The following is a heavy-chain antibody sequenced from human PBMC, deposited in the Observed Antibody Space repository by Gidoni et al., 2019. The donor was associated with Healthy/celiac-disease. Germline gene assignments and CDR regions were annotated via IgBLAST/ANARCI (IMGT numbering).Heavy chain of an antibody. Sequence: EVQLVQSGAEVKKPGASLKISCKGSGYSFTSYWIGWVRQMPGKGLEWMGIIYPGDSDTRYSPSFQGQVTISADKSISTAYLQWSSLKASDTAMYYCARQDPFPHWGRVVDYWGQGTLVTVSS. V-gene: IGHV5-51*01. D-gene: IGHD7-27*01. CDR1: GYSFTSYW. CDR2: IYPGDSDT. J-gene: IGHJ4*02. CDR3: ARQDPFPHWGRVVDY.